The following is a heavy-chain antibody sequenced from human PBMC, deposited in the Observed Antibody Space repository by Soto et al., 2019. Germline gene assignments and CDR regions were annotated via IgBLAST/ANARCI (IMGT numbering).Heavy chain of an antibody. CDR1: GFTFGSYE. Sequence: GGSLRLSCVGSGFTFGSYEMHWVRQAPGKGLEWVTFTSYDGGYSSYADSVKGRFTMSRDNSKRLMYLQMNSLRTEDTAVYYCVRRSTVSYYAVDVWGQGTTVTVSS. D-gene: IGHD4-17*01. CDR3: VRRSTVSYYAVDV. J-gene: IGHJ6*02. CDR2: TSYDGGYS. V-gene: IGHV3-30*01.